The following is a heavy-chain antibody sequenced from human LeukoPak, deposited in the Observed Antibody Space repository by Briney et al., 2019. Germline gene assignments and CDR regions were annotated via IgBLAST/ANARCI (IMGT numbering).Heavy chain of an antibody. CDR1: GDSISTYY. J-gene: IGHJ4*02. D-gene: IGHD5-18*01. CDR2: IYYSGST. CDR3: ARVVGGYVGYIFDY. V-gene: IGHV4-59*01. Sequence: PSETLSLTCTVSGDSISTYYWSWIRQPPGKGLEWIGYIYYSGSTNYNPSLKSRVTISVDTSKNQFSLKLSSVTAADTAAYYCARVVGGYVGYIFDYWGQGTLVTVSS.